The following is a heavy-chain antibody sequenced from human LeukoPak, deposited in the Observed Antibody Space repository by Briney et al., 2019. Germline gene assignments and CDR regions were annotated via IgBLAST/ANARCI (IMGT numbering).Heavy chain of an antibody. V-gene: IGHV3-66*01. CDR3: ARGYCGGDCYYYYYYGMDV. CDR2: IYSGGST. J-gene: IGHJ6*02. Sequence: GGSLRLSCAASGFTVSSNCMSWVRQAPGKGLEWVSVIYSGGSTYYADSVKGRFTISRDNSKNTLYLQMNSLRAEDTAVYYCARGYCGGDCYYYYYYGMDVWGQGTTVTVSS. D-gene: IGHD2-21*02. CDR1: GFTVSSNC.